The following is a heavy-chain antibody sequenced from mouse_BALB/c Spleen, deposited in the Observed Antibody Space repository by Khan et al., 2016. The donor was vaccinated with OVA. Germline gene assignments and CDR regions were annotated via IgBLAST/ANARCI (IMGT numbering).Heavy chain of an antibody. J-gene: IGHJ4*01. Sequence: QVQPKESGPGLVAPSQSLSITCTVSGFSLTSYGVNWVRQPPGKGLEWLGVIWGDGSTNYHSTLMSRLSISKDNSQSQVFLKLSSLQTDDTATYYCAKWGTANYYAMDYWGQGTSVTVSS. D-gene: IGHD1-2*01. CDR2: IWGDGST. V-gene: IGHV2-3*01. CDR3: AKWGTANYYAMDY. CDR1: GFSLTSYG.